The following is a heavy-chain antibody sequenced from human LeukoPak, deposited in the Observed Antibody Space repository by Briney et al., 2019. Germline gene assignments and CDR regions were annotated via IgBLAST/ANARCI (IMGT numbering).Heavy chain of an antibody. V-gene: IGHV3-43*02. J-gene: IGHJ4*02. CDR2: ISGDGGRT. Sequence: GGSLRLSCAASGFTFSDYNMHWVRQVPGKGLEWVSIISGDGGRTSYADSVKGRVTISRDNSKNSLYLQMNSLRTEDTAFYYCAKDVSGSIDSWGQGTLVTVSS. CDR3: AKDVSGSIDS. CDR1: GFTFSDYN. D-gene: IGHD5/OR15-5a*01.